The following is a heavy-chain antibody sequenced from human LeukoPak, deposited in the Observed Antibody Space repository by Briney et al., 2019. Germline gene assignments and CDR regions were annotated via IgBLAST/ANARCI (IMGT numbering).Heavy chain of an antibody. CDR1: GFTFSNYG. D-gene: IGHD2-8*01. Sequence: GGSLRLSCSASGFTFSNYGMHWVRQAPGKGLEWVGRIKSKTDGGTTDYTAPVKGRFTISRDDLKNTLYLQVNSLKTEDTAVYYCTTVAYGHYFDYWGQGTLVTVSS. CDR2: IKSKTDGGTT. CDR3: TTVAYGHYFDY. J-gene: IGHJ4*02. V-gene: IGHV3-15*01.